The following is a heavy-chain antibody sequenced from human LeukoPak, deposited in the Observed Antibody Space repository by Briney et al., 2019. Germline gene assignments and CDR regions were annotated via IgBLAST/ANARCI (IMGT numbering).Heavy chain of an antibody. CDR2: ISGSGGST. D-gene: IGHD4-17*01. Sequence: GSLRLPCAASGFTFSSYAMSWVRQAPGKGLEWVSAISGSGGSTYYADSVKGRFTISRDNSKNTLYLQMNSLRAEDTAVYYCARGEDYGTNSFDYWGQGTLVTVSS. V-gene: IGHV3-23*01. J-gene: IGHJ4*02. CDR3: ARGEDYGTNSFDY. CDR1: GFTFSSYA.